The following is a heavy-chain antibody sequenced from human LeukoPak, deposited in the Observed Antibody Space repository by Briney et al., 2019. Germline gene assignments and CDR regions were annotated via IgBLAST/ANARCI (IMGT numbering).Heavy chain of an antibody. CDR3: AREGGLLDTSSYWYFDL. Sequence: SETLSLTCTVSGYSISSGYYWGWIRQPPGKGLEWIGSINHSGSTYYKPSLRSRVTISVDTSKNQCSIKLTSVTAADTAVYYCAREGGLLDTSSYWYFDLWGRGTLVTVSS. CDR1: GYSISSGYY. CDR2: INHSGST. D-gene: IGHD3/OR15-3a*01. V-gene: IGHV4-38-2*02. J-gene: IGHJ2*01.